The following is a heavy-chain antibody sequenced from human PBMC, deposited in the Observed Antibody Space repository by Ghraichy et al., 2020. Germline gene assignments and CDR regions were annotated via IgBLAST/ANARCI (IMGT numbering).Heavy chain of an antibody. Sequence: GSLSLTCTVSGGSISSSSYYWGWIRQPPGKGLEWIGSIYYSGSTYYNPSLKSRVTISVDTSKNQFSLKLSSVTAADTAVYYCARQGYFDWLISSPPNWFDPWGQGTLVTVSS. CDR1: GGSISSSSYY. D-gene: IGHD3-9*01. J-gene: IGHJ5*02. CDR2: IYYSGST. V-gene: IGHV4-39*01. CDR3: ARQGYFDWLISSPPNWFDP.